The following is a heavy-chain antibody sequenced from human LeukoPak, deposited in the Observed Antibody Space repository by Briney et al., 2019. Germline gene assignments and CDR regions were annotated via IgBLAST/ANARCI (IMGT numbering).Heavy chain of an antibody. J-gene: IGHJ3*02. D-gene: IGHD3-22*01. V-gene: IGHV4-39*07. CDR2: IYYSGST. Sequence: SETLSLTCTVSGGSISSSSYYWGWIRQPPGKGLEWIGSIYYSGSTYYNPSLKSRVTISVDTSKNQFSLKLSSVTAADTAVYYCAREGWLPVLHDAFDIWGQGTMVTVSS. CDR3: AREGWLPVLHDAFDI. CDR1: GGSISSSSYY.